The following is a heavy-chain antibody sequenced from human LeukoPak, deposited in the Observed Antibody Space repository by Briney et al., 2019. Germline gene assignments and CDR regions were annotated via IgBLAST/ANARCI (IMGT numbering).Heavy chain of an antibody. Sequence: PGGSLRLSCAASRFIFSTYDMHWVRQAPGKGLEWVAFIRPDGSNEYYAASVRGRFAISRDNSQNTLHLQMNSLRLEDTAVYYCVKDWGVLPDYTADGFDIWGPGTMVTVSS. CDR1: RFIFSTYD. D-gene: IGHD3-10*01. CDR3: VKDWGVLPDYTADGFDI. J-gene: IGHJ3*02. V-gene: IGHV3-30*02. CDR2: IRPDGSNE.